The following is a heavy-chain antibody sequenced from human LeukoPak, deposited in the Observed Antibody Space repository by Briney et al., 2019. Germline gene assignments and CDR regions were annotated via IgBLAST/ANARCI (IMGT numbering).Heavy chain of an antibody. CDR2: ISAYNGNT. V-gene: IGHV1-18*01. Sequence: ASVKVSCKASGYTFTSYGISWVREAPGQGLEWMGWISAYNGNTNYAQKLQGRVTMTTDTSTSTAYLELRSLRSDDTAVYYCATNPPDYYDSSGNLNYYYYVMDVWGQGTTVTVSS. CDR3: ATNPPDYYDSSGNLNYYYYVMDV. J-gene: IGHJ6*02. D-gene: IGHD3-22*01. CDR1: GYTFTSYG.